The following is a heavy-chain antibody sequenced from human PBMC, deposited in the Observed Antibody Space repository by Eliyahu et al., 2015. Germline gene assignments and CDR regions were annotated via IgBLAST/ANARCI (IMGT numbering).Heavy chain of an antibody. Sequence: QVQLVQSGAEVKKPGASVIISCKASESTVTKYYLXWVRQAPGXGLEWVGIIDPSNGATTYTQEFQGRVTMTRATSTSTFYMELNSLRSEDTAMYYCVRGGGQPGYYFDYWGQGSLVTVSS. J-gene: IGHJ4*02. D-gene: IGHD3-16*01. CDR2: IDPSNGAT. CDR3: VRGGGQPGYYFDY. CDR1: ESTVTKYY. V-gene: IGHV1-46*03.